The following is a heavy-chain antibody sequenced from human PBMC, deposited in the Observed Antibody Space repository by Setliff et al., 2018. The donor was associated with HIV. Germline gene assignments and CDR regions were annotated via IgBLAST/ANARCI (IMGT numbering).Heavy chain of an antibody. J-gene: IGHJ5*01. V-gene: IGHV5-10-1*01. D-gene: IGHD2-21*01. CDR3: ARHCGYNPGWFDS. CDR2: IDPADSYT. CDR1: GFSFTSYW. Sequence: PGESLKISCKGSGFSFTSYWISWVRQMPGKGLEWMGRIDPADSYTNYSPSFQGHVTISIDKSISTASLHWSSLRTSDTAMYYCARHCGYNPGWFDSWGQGTLVTVSS.